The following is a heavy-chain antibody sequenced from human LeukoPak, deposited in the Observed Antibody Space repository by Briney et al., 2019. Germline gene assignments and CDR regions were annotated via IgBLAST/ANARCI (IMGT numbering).Heavy chain of an antibody. Sequence: GGSLRLSCAASGFTFSSYAMSWVRQAPGEGLQWVSGISGSGSSTYYADSVRGRFTISKDNSKNTLYLQMNSLRAEDTAVYYCAKDRLNLITMVRGVIPPYFDYWGQGTLVTVSS. V-gene: IGHV3-23*01. D-gene: IGHD3-10*01. CDR3: AKDRLNLITMVRGVIPPYFDY. CDR2: ISGSGSST. CDR1: GFTFSSYA. J-gene: IGHJ4*02.